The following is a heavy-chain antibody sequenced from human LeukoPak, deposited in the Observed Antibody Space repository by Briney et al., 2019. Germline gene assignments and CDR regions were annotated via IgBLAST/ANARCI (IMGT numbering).Heavy chain of an antibody. J-gene: IGHJ3*02. D-gene: IGHD3-22*01. Sequence: SETLSLTRTVSGGSISSSSYYWGWIRQPPGKGLEWIGSIYYSGSTYYNPSLKSRVTISVDTSKNQFSLKLSSVTAADTAVYYCAREGVNYYDPGDDAFDIWGQGTMVTVSS. CDR3: AREGVNYYDPGDDAFDI. CDR2: IYYSGST. V-gene: IGHV4-39*07. CDR1: GGSISSSSYY.